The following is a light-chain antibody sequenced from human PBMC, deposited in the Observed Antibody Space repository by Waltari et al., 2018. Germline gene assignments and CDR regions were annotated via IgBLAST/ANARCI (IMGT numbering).Light chain of an antibody. V-gene: IGKV4-1*01. CDR2: GAP. Sequence: DIVMTQSPDSLAVSLGERATINCKSSQSVLYSSNNKNYLAWYQQKPGQPPKRLIYGAPTLESGVPDRFSGSGSGTDFTLTISSLQVEDVAVYYCQQYYSTPYTFGQGTKLEIK. CDR3: QQYYSTPYT. CDR1: QSVLYSSNNKNY. J-gene: IGKJ2*01.